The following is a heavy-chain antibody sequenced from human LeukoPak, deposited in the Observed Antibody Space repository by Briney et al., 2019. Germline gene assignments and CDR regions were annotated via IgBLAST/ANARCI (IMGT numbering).Heavy chain of an antibody. Sequence: ASVKVSCKASGYTFTNYGISWMRQAPGQGFEWMGWISGYNGNTNYAQNLQGRVTMTTDTSTSTAYMELRSLRSDDTAVYYCARASVYYSDIWGQGTMVTVSS. D-gene: IGHD2/OR15-2a*01. CDR1: GYTFTNYG. V-gene: IGHV1-18*01. CDR3: ARASVYYSDI. J-gene: IGHJ3*02. CDR2: ISGYNGNT.